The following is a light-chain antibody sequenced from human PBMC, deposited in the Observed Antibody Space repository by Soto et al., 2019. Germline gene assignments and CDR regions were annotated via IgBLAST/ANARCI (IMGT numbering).Light chain of an antibody. J-gene: IGKJ1*01. Sequence: TQSPSPLSGSVGDRVTITCRASQTISSRYLAWYQQKPGQAPRLLISGASSRATGIPDRFSGSGSGTECTLTISRLEPEDFAVYYCQQYGSSPRTFGQGTKVDIK. CDR1: QTISSRY. CDR2: GAS. V-gene: IGKV3-20*01. CDR3: QQYGSSPRT.